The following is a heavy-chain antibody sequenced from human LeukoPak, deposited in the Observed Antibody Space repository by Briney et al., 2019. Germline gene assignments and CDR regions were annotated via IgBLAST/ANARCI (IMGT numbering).Heavy chain of an antibody. D-gene: IGHD3-22*01. CDR3: ATNYYDSSGNFDY. J-gene: IGHJ4*02. CDR2: FDPEDGET. Sequence: ASVMVSCKVSGYTLTELSMHWVRQAPGKGLEWMGGFDPEDGETIYAQKFQGRVTMTEDTSTDTAYMELSSLRSEDTAVYYCATNYYDSSGNFDYWGQGTLVTVSS. V-gene: IGHV1-24*01. CDR1: GYTLTELS.